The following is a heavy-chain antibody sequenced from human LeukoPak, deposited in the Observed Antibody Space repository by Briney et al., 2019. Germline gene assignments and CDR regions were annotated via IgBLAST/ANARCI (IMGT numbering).Heavy chain of an antibody. V-gene: IGHV4-59*01. Sequence: SETLSLTCTVSGGSMSSYYWSWIRQPPGKGLEWIGYIYYSGSTNYNPSLKSRVTISVDTSKNQFSLKLSSVTAADTAVYYCARGVSSYFDWNYDAFDIWGQGTMVTVSS. D-gene: IGHD3-9*01. CDR1: GGSMSSYY. CDR2: IYYSGST. CDR3: ARGVSSYFDWNYDAFDI. J-gene: IGHJ3*02.